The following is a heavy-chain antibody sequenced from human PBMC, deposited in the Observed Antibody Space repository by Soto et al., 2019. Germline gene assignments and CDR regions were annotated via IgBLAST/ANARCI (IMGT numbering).Heavy chain of an antibody. CDR2: INSDGSST. D-gene: IGHD3-3*01. CDR1: GFTFSSYW. J-gene: IGHJ4*02. CDR3: ARGPYDFWSGYYSYY. V-gene: IGHV3-74*01. Sequence: GGSLRLSCAASGFTFSSYWMHWVRQAPGKGLVWVSRINSDGSSTSYADSVKGRFTISRDNAKNTLYLQMNSLRAEDTAVYYCARGPYDFWSGYYSYYWGQGTLVTVSS.